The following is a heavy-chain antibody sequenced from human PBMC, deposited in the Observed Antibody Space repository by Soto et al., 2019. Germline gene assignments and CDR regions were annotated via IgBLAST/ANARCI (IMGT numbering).Heavy chain of an antibody. CDR2: IRGSGGST. CDR1: GFTFTSYA. J-gene: IGHJ3*02. V-gene: IGHV3-23*01. CDR3: ATDRLWGQGDAFDI. Sequence: GGSLRLSCAASGFTFTSYAMSWVRQAPGKGLEWVSAIRGSGGSTSYADSVNGRFTIPSDNPKNTLYLQMNSLRAEDTAVYYCATDRLWGQGDAFDIWGQGTMVTVSS. D-gene: IGHD2-21*01.